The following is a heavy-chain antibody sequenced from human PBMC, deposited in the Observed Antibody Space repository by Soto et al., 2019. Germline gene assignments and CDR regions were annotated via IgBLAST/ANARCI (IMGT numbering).Heavy chain of an antibody. J-gene: IGHJ4*02. CDR2: IYYSGST. V-gene: IGHV4-31*03. CDR3: ARGGMVDTALVRSFDY. Sequence: SETLSLTCTVSGGSISSGGYYWSWIRQHPGKGLEWIGYIYYSGSTYYNPSLKSRVTISVDTSKNQFSLKLSSVTAADTAVYYCARGGMVDTALVRSFDYWGQGTLVTVSS. CDR1: GGSISSGGYY. D-gene: IGHD5-18*01.